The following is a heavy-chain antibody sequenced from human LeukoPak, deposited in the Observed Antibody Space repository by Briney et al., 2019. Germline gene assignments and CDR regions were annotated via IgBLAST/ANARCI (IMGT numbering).Heavy chain of an antibody. CDR3: AKDQAGYSYYFDY. CDR1: GFTFSSYG. V-gene: IGHV3-30*18. D-gene: IGHD5-18*01. J-gene: IGHJ4*02. Sequence: GGSLRLSCAASGFTFSSYGMHWVRQAPGKGLEWVAVISYDGSNKYYADSVKGRFTISRGNSKNTLYLQMNSLRAEDTALYYCAKDQAGYSYYFDYWGQGTLVTVSS. CDR2: ISYDGSNK.